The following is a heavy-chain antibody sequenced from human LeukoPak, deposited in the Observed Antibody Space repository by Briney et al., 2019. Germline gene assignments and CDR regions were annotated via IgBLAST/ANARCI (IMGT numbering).Heavy chain of an antibody. J-gene: IGHJ4*02. CDR1: GGSISSSSYY. D-gene: IGHD2-21*01. CDR2: INHSGST. V-gene: IGHV4-39*07. CDR3: AISQDGYYFDY. Sequence: SETLSLTCTVSGGSISSSSYYWGWIRQPPGKGLEWIGEINHSGSTNYNPSLKSRVTISVDTSKNQFSLKLSSVTAADTAVYYCAISQDGYYFDYWGQGTLVTVSS.